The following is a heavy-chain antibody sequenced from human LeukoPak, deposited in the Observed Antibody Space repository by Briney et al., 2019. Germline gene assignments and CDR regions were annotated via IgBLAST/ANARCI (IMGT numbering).Heavy chain of an antibody. CDR1: GGTFSSYA. CDR2: ISGSGGST. V-gene: IGHV3-23*01. Sequence: SCKASGGTFSSYAMSWVRQAPGKGLEWVSAISGSGGSTYYADSVKGRFTISRDNSKNTLYLQMNSLRAEDTAVYYCAKTWQLVEGYFDYWGQGTLVTVSS. J-gene: IGHJ4*02. CDR3: AKTWQLVEGYFDY. D-gene: IGHD6-13*01.